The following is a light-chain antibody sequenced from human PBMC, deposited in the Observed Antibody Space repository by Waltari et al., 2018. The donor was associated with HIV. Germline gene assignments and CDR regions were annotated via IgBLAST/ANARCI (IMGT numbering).Light chain of an antibody. V-gene: IGLV2-14*01. CDR1: SSDVGGYNY. CDR2: EVT. J-gene: IGLJ2*01. Sequence: QSALTQPASVSGSPGQSITISCTGTSSDVGGYNYVSWYQQHPGKAPKVMIYEVTNRPSGVSNRFSGSKSGNTASLTISGLQAEVEADYYCSSYTSSNTVVFGGGTKLTVL. CDR3: SSYTSSNTVV.